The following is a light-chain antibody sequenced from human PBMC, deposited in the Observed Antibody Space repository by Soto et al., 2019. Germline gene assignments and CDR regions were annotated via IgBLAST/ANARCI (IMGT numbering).Light chain of an antibody. V-gene: IGKV3-11*01. CDR3: QQRREWPLT. CDR2: DAS. J-gene: IGKJ4*01. Sequence: EVVLTQSPATLSVSPGEIATLSCRASQSIINELAWYQQKPGRAPRLLIYDASNRATGIPARFSGSGSGTDLTLTISSLEPEDLAVYYCQQRREWPLTFGGGTKVEIK. CDR1: QSIINE.